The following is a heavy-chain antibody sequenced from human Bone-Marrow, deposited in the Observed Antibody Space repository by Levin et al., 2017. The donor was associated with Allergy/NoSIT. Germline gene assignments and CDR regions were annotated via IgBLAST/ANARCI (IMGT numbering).Heavy chain of an antibody. V-gene: IGHV1-8*01. J-gene: IGHJ5*02. Sequence: APVKVSCKTSGYTFTSYNVYWVRQAPGQGLEWMGYINPNSGNTGYAQKFQGRVTVTRNSSITTAYMELSGLRSEDTAMYYCARGDCYSGSCYGPDWFDPWGQGTQVTVSS. CDR3: ARGDCYSGSCYGPDWFDP. D-gene: IGHD2-15*01. CDR1: GYTFTSYN. CDR2: INPNSGNT.